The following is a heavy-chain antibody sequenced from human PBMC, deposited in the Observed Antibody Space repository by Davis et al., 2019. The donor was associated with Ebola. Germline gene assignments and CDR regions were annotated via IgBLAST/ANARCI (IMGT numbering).Heavy chain of an antibody. CDR3: ARANPNQVVLWFGDGNWFDP. Sequence: MPSETLSLTCTVSGGSISSGDYYWSWIRQPPGKGLEWIGYIYYSGGTNYNPSLKSRVTISVDTSKNQFSLKLSSVTAADTAVYYCARANPNQVVLWFGDGNWFDPWGQGTLVTVSS. J-gene: IGHJ5*02. CDR2: IYYSGGT. CDR1: GGSISSGDYY. D-gene: IGHD3-10*01. V-gene: IGHV4-30-4*01.